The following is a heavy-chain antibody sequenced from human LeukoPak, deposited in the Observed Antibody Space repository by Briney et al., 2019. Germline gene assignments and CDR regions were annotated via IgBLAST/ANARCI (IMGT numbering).Heavy chain of an antibody. Sequence: ASVKVSCKASGYTFTSYYMHWVRQAPGQGLEWMGWINPNNGVTNYAQKFQGSVTMTRDTSINLAYLELSRLRSDDTAVYYCARSKGGDTTGLDYWGQGTLVTVSS. CDR2: INPNNGVT. CDR3: ARSKGGDTTGLDY. V-gene: IGHV1-2*02. D-gene: IGHD1-26*01. CDR1: GYTFTSYY. J-gene: IGHJ4*02.